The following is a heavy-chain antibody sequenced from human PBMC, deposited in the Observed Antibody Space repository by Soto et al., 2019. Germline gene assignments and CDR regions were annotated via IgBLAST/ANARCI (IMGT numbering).Heavy chain of an antibody. V-gene: IGHV3-30*18. J-gene: IGHJ4*02. D-gene: IGHD3-10*01. CDR1: GFTLSDFC. CDR2: ISSDGINK. Sequence: PGGSLRLSCAASGFTLSDFCIHWVRQAPCKGLEWLAVISSDGINKFYADSVQGRFTLSRDSSEKTLYLQMTRLRIDDTAVYYCAKDLYRGTMGMSLGSLGQGTLVTVCS. CDR3: AKDLYRGTMGMSLGS.